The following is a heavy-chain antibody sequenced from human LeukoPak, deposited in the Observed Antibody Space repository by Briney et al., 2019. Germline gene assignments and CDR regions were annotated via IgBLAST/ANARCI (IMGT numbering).Heavy chain of an antibody. Sequence: SETLSLTCTVSGGSISNYYWSWIRQPPGKGLEWIGYIYYSGSTNYNPSLKSRVTISVDTSKNQFSLKLSSVTAADTAVYYCARGGGDIVVVPAAMDDAFDIWGQGTMVTVSS. J-gene: IGHJ3*02. V-gene: IGHV4-59*08. CDR1: GGSISNYY. D-gene: IGHD2-2*01. CDR3: ARGGGDIVVVPAAMDDAFDI. CDR2: IYYSGST.